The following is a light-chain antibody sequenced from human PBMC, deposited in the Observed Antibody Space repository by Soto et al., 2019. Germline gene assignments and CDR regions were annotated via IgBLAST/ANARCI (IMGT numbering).Light chain of an antibody. V-gene: IGKV4-1*01. Sequence: DIVMTQSPDSLAVSLAERATINCKSSQGVLFNSNNKNNLAWYHQKPGQPPKLLIYWASTRESGVPDRFSGSGSGTDFTLTISSLQAEDVAVYYCQQYHDTPRTFGRGTKVEIK. CDR2: WAS. J-gene: IGKJ1*01. CDR3: QQYHDTPRT. CDR1: QGVLFNSNNKNN.